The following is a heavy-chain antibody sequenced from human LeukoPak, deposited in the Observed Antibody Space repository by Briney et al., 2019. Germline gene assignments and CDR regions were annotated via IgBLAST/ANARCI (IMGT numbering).Heavy chain of an antibody. D-gene: IGHD3-10*01. V-gene: IGHV4-59*12. CDR1: GGSISSYY. CDR3: ARRHYGSGSYYPARGEFDY. Sequence: SETLSLTCTVSGGSISSYYWSWIRQPPGKGLEWIGYIYYSGSTNHNPSLKSRVTISVDTSKNQFSLKLSSVTAADTAVYYCARRHYGSGSYYPARGEFDYWGQGTLVTVSS. CDR2: IYYSGST. J-gene: IGHJ4*02.